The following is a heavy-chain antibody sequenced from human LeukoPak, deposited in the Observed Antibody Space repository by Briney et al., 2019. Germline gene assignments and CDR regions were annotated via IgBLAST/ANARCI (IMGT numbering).Heavy chain of an antibody. CDR2: ISYDGSNK. D-gene: IGHD2-8*01. CDR1: GFTFSDYG. Sequence: PGRSLRLSCAASGFTFSDYGMHWVRQAPAKGLEWVAVISYDGSNKFYADSVKGRFTISRDNSKNTLYLQMNSLRAEDTAVYYCTCDLDRSDGLWGQGTMVTVSS. J-gene: IGHJ3*01. V-gene: IGHV3-30*03. CDR3: TCDLDRSDGL.